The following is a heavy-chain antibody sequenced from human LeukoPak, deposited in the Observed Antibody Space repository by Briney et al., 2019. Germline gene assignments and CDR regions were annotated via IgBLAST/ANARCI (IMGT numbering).Heavy chain of an antibody. V-gene: IGHV4-34*01. CDR2: INHSGST. Sequence: SETLSLTCAVYGGSFSGYYWSWIRQPPGKGLEWIGEINHSGSTNYNPSLKSRVTISVDTSKNQFSLKLSSVTAADTAVYYCARGRYSGSYYCYYGMDVWGQGTTVTVSS. J-gene: IGHJ6*02. D-gene: IGHD1-26*01. CDR3: ARGRYSGSYYCYYGMDV. CDR1: GGSFSGYY.